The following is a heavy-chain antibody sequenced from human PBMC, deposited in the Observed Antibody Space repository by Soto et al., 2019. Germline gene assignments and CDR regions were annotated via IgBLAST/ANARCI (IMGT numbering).Heavy chain of an antibody. D-gene: IGHD3-10*01. CDR2: IIPIFGTA. CDR1: GGTFSSYA. V-gene: IGHV1-69*13. Sequence: ASVKVSCKASGGTFSSYAISWVRQAPGQGLEWMGGIIPIFGTANYAQKFQGRVTITADESTSTAYMGLSSLRSEDTAVYYCARDLKDGSGSYYDYYYGMDVWGQGTTVTVSS. CDR3: ARDLKDGSGSYYDYYYGMDV. J-gene: IGHJ6*02.